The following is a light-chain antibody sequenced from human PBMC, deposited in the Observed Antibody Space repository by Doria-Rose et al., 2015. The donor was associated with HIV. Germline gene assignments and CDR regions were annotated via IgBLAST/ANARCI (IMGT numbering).Light chain of an antibody. V-gene: IGKV4-1*01. CDR2: WAS. CDR1: QSPLYNSDNY. Sequence: DIRVTQSPESLGMSLGEMATLNCKSNQSPLYNSDNYLDWYQQKPGQPPKLLIYWASTRQSGVPARFSGSGSGTDFTLTISSLEAEDVAVYYCQQYYDTPSFGPGTTVDIK. J-gene: IGKJ3*01. CDR3: QQYYDTPS.